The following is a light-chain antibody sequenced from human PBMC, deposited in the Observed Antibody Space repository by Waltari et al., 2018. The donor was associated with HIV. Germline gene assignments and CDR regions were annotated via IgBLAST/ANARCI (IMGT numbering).Light chain of an antibody. V-gene: IGLV1-47*01. J-gene: IGLJ3*02. CDR3: ATWDDSLSAWL. CDR1: SSNIGSNT. Sequence: QSVLTQPPSASGTPGQRVTISCSGSSSNIGSNTVYWYQQLPRTPPRLLIQRNDPRPSGVSDRCSGSKSVPSASLAISGLRYDDEAEYFCATWDDSLSAWLFGGGTKVTVL. CDR2: RND.